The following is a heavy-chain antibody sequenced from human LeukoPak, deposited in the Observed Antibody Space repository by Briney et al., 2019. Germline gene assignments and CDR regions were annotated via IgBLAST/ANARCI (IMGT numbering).Heavy chain of an antibody. CDR1: GGSFSGYY. CDR2: INHSGST. J-gene: IGHJ4*02. CDR3: ARGDGNLQTPLLYYFDY. V-gene: IGHV4-34*01. Sequence: SETLSLTCAVYGGSFSGYYWSWIRQPPGQGLEWIGEINHSGSTNYNPSLKSRVTISVDTSKNQFSLKLSSVTAADTAVYYCARGDGNLQTPLLYYFDYWGQGTLVTVSS. D-gene: IGHD4-23*01.